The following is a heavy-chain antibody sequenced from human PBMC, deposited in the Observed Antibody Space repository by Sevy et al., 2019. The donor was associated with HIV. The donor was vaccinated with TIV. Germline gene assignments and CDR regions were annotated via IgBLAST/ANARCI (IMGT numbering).Heavy chain of an antibody. CDR3: ARDGGCSTTSCLLYFDY. D-gene: IGHD2-2*01. V-gene: IGHV3-21*01. CDR1: GFTFSSYT. J-gene: IGHJ4*01. Sequence: GESLKISCAVSGFTFSSYTMNWVRQAPGKGLEWVSSISSSSRYIYYADSVKGRFTICRDNAKNSVYLQMNSLRTEDTAVYYCARDGGCSTTSCLLYFDYWGQGALVTVSS. CDR2: ISSSSRYI.